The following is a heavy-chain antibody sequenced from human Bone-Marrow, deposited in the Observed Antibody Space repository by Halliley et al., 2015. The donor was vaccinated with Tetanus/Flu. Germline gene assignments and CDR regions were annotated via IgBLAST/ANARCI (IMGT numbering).Heavy chain of an antibody. CDR2: ISYSGST. V-gene: IGHV4-59*08. CDR1: GDSIINYF. D-gene: IGHD3-22*01. CDR3: ARRYDRSGYYENWFDS. J-gene: IGHJ5*01. Sequence: TLSLTCTVSGDSIINYFWSWIRQPPGKGLEWIGYISYSGSTNYTPSLESRATISVGTSKNKFSLKLTSVTATDTAVYYCARRYDRSGYYENWFDSWGQGTLVTVSS.